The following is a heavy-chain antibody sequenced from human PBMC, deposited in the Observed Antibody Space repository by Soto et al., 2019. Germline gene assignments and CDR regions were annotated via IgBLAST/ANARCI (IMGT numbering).Heavy chain of an antibody. CDR3: ARHAATDLSYYDFSSGSFTHPRYYYYYMDV. V-gene: IGHV4-39*01. Sequence: QLQLQESGPGLVKPSETLSLTCTVSGGSISSSSYYWGWIRQPPGKGLEWIGSIYYSGSTYYNPSLKSRVTISVDTSKSQVPLKLSSVAAADTAVYYCARHAATDLSYYDFSSGSFTHPRYYYYYMDVWGKGTTVTVSS. CDR2: IYYSGST. J-gene: IGHJ6*03. D-gene: IGHD3-3*01. CDR1: GGSISSSSYY.